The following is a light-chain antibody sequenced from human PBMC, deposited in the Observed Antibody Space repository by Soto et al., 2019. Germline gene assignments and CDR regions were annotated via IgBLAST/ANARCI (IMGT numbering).Light chain of an antibody. CDR1: QSVTSS. V-gene: IGKV3-15*01. CDR3: QQYNNWPQT. Sequence: EIVMTQSPSTLSVSPGDRATLSCRASQSVTSSLAWYQQKPGQAPRLLIYGASTRATGIPARFSGSGSGTEFTLTISSLQSEDFAVYYCQQYNNWPQTFGGGTKVDIK. J-gene: IGKJ4*01. CDR2: GAS.